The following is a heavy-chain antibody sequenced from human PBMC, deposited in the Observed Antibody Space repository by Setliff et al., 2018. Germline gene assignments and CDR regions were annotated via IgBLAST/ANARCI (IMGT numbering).Heavy chain of an antibody. CDR2: IDPSGDYT. CDR3: TKDPRTVPGYYFDS. J-gene: IGHJ4*02. D-gene: IGHD6-19*01. V-gene: IGHV1-46*04. Sequence: ASVKVSCKASGYTFTGYYMHWMRQAPGQGLEWMGIIDPSGDYTNYGASVKGRFVISRDDSKNTLYLQMNSLRVEDTAIYYCTKDPRTVPGYYFDSWGQGILVTVSS. CDR1: GYTFTGYY.